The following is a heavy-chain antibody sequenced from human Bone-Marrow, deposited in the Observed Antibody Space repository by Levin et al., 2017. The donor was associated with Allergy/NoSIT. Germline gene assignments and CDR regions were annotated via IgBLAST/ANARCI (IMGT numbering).Heavy chain of an antibody. V-gene: IGHV4/OR15-8*01. Sequence: PSETLSLTCFVSGVSISSTRWWAWVRHSPGKGLEWIGEMWHAGTTKYNPSLAGRVTISMDKPNNQFFLKMTSLSAADTAIYYCATYPLYYDSTGAFKFFEYWGQGTHVAVSS. CDR1: GVSISSTRW. J-gene: IGHJ4*02. D-gene: IGHD3-22*01. CDR3: ATYPLYYDSTGAFKFFEY. CDR2: MWHAGTT.